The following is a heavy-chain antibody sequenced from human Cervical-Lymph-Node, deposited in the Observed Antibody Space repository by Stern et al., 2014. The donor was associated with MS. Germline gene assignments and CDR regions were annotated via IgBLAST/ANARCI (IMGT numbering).Heavy chain of an antibody. J-gene: IGHJ4*02. V-gene: IGHV1-69*01. CDR1: GGSFSTYA. CDR2: IIPMFGTA. D-gene: IGHD2-15*01. CDR3: ASLVHCTSTYCSRDAY. Sequence: VQLVESGAEVKKPGSSVRVSCTASGGSFSTYAISWVRQATGQGLEWMGGIIPMFGTATYAQEFQGRVTITADESTSTAYMELSTLRSDDTAIYFCASLVHCTSTYCSRDAYWGQGTLVTVSS.